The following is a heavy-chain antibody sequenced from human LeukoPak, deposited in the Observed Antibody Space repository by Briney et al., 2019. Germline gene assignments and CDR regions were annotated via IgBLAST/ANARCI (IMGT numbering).Heavy chain of an antibody. J-gene: IGHJ6*03. CDR3: ARESSVSGPMGYYYYYMDV. V-gene: IGHV4-30-4*08. CDR1: GGSISSGDYY. Sequence: SETLSLTCTVSGGSISSGDYYWSWIRQPPGKGLEWIGYIYYSGSTYYNPSLKSRVTIPVDTSKNQFSLKLSSVTAADTAVYYCARESSVSGPMGYYYYYMDVWGKGTTVTVSS. CDR2: IYYSGST. D-gene: IGHD5-12*01.